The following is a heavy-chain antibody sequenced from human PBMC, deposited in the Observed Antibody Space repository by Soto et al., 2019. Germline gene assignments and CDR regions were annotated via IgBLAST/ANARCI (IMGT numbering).Heavy chain of an antibody. Sequence: ASVKVSFEGSGYTVSRYGMHWLRQATGQRLEWMGWINAANGDTKYSPKFQGRVTITRDTSASTAYMELSSLRSEDTAVYYCVRRHVSATGIDWFDPWGQGTLVTVSS. J-gene: IGHJ5*02. V-gene: IGHV1-3*01. CDR1: GYTVSRYG. D-gene: IGHD6-13*01. CDR2: INAANGDT. CDR3: VRRHVSATGIDWFDP.